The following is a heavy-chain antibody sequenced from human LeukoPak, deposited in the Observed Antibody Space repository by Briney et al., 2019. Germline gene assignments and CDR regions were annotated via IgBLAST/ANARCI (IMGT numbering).Heavy chain of an antibody. V-gene: IGHV1-69*13. J-gene: IGHJ5*02. CDR3: ARVPRVTGTTHWFDP. CDR1: GGTFSSSS. D-gene: IGHD1-7*01. CDR2: IMPVLGGA. Sequence: ASVKVSCKASGGTFSSSSVSWLRQAPGQGLEWMGGIMPVLGGANYAQKFQGRVTITADESTSTAYMELTSLTSDDTAVYYCARVPRVTGTTHWFDPWGQGTLVTVSS.